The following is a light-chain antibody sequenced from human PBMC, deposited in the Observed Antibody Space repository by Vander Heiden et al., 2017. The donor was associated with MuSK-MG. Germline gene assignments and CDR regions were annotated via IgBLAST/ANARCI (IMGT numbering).Light chain of an antibody. J-gene: IGKJ1*01. V-gene: IGKV4-1*01. CDR1: QSVLQSATRKNY. Sequence: DIVMTQAPDSLAVSLGERATINCKSSQSVLQSATRKNYLAWYQMKPRQPPKLLFYWASARESGVPDRFSGSGSGTDFTLTISSLQAEDVAIYFCQQDDSTPQTFGQGTKVQIK. CDR2: WAS. CDR3: QQDDSTPQT.